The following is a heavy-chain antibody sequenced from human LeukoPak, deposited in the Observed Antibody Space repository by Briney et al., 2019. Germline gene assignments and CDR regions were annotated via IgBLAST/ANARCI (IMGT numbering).Heavy chain of an antibody. CDR2: VNTTTGNP. J-gene: IGHJ4*02. D-gene: IGHD4-23*01. V-gene: IGHV7-4-1*02. Sequence: ASVKVSCKASGYSFTSQAINWVRQAPGQGLQWMGWVNTTTGNPTYAQGFTGRFVFSFDTSVSTAYLQISSLKAEDTAVYYCVGAETSVGYFAHWGQGTLVTVSS. CDR3: VGAETSVGYFAH. CDR1: GYSFTSQA.